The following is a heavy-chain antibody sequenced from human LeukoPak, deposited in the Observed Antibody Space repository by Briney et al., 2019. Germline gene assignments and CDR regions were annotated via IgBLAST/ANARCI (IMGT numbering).Heavy chain of an antibody. J-gene: IGHJ6*03. Sequence: SETLSLSCTVSGGSIGTYYWSWIRQSPGKGLEWIGYIYVTGTRYNPYLQSRVTISVDRSRNQFFLKMSSVTAADTAVYYCARHIGGGIEDMDVWGKGTKVIVSS. CDR2: IYVTGT. D-gene: IGHD3-16*02. CDR3: ARHIGGGIEDMDV. CDR1: GGSIGTYY. V-gene: IGHV4-59*08.